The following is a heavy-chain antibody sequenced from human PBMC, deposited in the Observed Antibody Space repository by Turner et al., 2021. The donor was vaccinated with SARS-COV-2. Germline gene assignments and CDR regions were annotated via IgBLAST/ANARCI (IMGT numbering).Heavy chain of an antibody. Sequence: QVQLVESGGGVVQPGRSLRLSCAASGFTFSSYGMHWVRQAPGKGLEWVAVIWYDGSNKYYADSVKGRCTISRDNSKNTLYLQMSSLRAEDTAVYYCARARYGSGSFLGYYMDVWGKGTTVTVSS. J-gene: IGHJ6*03. CDR2: IWYDGSNK. CDR1: GFTFSSYG. CDR3: ARARYGSGSFLGYYMDV. D-gene: IGHD3-10*01. V-gene: IGHV3-33*01.